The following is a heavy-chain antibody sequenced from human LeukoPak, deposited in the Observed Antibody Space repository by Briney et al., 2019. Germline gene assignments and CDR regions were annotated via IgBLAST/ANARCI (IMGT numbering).Heavy chain of an antibody. D-gene: IGHD3-22*01. CDR3: ARDHYYDSSGYCTD. J-gene: IGHJ4*02. CDR2: ISAYNGNT. CDR1: GYTFTSYG. V-gene: IGHV1-18*01. Sequence: ASVKVSCKASGYTFTSYGISWVRQAPGQGLEWMGWISAYNGNTNYAQKLQGRVTMTTDTSTSTAYMELRSLRSDDTAVYYCARDHYYDSSGYCTDWGQGTLVTVSS.